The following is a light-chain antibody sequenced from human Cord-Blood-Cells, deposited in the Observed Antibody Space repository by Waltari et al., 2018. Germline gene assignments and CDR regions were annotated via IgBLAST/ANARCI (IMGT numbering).Light chain of an antibody. J-gene: IGLJ1*01. CDR1: SSNIGSNY. Sequence: QSVLTQPPSASGTPGQRVTISCSGSSSNIGSNYVYWYQQLPGTAPKLLSYRNNQRPSGVPDVFSGSKSGTSASLAISGLRSEDEADYYCAAWDDSLSGYVFGTGTKVTVL. V-gene: IGLV1-47*01. CDR3: AAWDDSLSGYV. CDR2: RNN.